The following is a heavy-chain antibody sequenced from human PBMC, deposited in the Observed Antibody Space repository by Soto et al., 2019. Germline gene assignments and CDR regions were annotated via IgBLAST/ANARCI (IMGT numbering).Heavy chain of an antibody. D-gene: IGHD3-3*01. Sequence: SETLSLTCADYGGSFSGYYRSWIRQSPGKGLEWIGEINHSGSTNYNPSLKSRVTISLDTSKNQFSLRLSSVTAADTAVYYCATAHYDFWSGFSQKHYFDYWGQGTQVTVSS. V-gene: IGHV4-34*01. CDR3: ATAHYDFWSGFSQKHYFDY. J-gene: IGHJ4*02. CDR2: INHSGST. CDR1: GGSFSGYY.